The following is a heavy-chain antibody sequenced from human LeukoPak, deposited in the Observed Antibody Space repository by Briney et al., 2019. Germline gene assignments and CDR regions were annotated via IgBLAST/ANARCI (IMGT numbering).Heavy chain of an antibody. V-gene: IGHV1-18*01. CDR3: ARPRIAAAGTVWFDP. D-gene: IGHD6-13*01. Sequence: ASVKVSCKASGYTFTSYGISWVRQAPGQGLEWMGWISAYNGNTNYAQKLQGRVTMTTDTSTSTAYMELRSLRSDDTAVYYCARPRIAAAGTVWFDPCGQGTLVTVSS. CDR2: ISAYNGNT. CDR1: GYTFTSYG. J-gene: IGHJ5*02.